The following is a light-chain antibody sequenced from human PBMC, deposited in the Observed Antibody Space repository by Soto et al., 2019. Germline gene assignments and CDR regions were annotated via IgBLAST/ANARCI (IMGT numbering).Light chain of an antibody. CDR1: SSKMGAGYD. J-gene: IGLJ1*01. CDR3: QSYDSSLSALYV. CDR2: GNS. V-gene: IGLV1-40*01. Sequence: HSVLAQPPRKTGAPGQRAAFSCAVSSSKMGAGYDVHWYQQLPGTAPKLLIYGNSNRTSGVPDRFSGSKSGTSASLAIAGLQAEDEADHYCQSYDSSLSALYVFGTGTKVTVL.